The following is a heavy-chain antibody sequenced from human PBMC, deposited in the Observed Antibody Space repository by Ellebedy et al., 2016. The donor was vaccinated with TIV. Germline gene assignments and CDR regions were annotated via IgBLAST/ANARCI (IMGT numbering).Heavy chain of an antibody. CDR2: INQDGNEE. J-gene: IGHJ4*02. CDR1: GFTFRRSW. V-gene: IGHV3-7*01. D-gene: IGHD4-23*01. CDR3: ARGGGAHGGGGIDY. Sequence: GESLKISCAASGFTFRRSWMSWVRQLPEGGLEWMANINQDGNEEYYVDSVKGRFTISRDNAKNSLYLQMNSLRAEDTAVYYCARGGGAHGGGGIDYWGQGTLVTVSS.